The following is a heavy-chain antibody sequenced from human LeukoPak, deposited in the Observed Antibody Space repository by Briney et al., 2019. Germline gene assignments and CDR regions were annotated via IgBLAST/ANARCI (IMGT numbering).Heavy chain of an antibody. CDR2: IYYSGST. J-gene: IGHJ6*03. CDR1: GGSISSSNYY. Sequence: ASETLSLTCTVSGGSISSSNYYWGWIRQPPGKGLEWIGSIYYSGSTYYNPSLKSRVTISVDTSKNQFSLKLTSVTAADTAVYYCARDRSGSTSDMDVWGKGTTVTVSS. CDR3: ARDRSGSTSDMDV. D-gene: IGHD2-2*01. V-gene: IGHV4-39*07.